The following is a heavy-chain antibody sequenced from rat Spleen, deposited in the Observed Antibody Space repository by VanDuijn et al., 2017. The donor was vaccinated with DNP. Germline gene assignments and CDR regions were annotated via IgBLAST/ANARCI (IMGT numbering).Heavy chain of an antibody. CDR1: GFTFSDYF. J-gene: IGHJ2*01. D-gene: IGHD1-11*01. CDR3: AKGPNFGGYTDFFDY. Sequence: EVQLVETGGGLVQPGRSLKLSCVASGFTFSDYFMAWARQAPTKGLEWVAAISYDGRSAYYRDSVKGRFTIPRDNEKNILCLQMNKLGSEDTAIFYCAKGPNFGGYTDFFDYWGQGVMVIVSS. V-gene: IGHV5-29*01. CDR2: ISYDGRSA.